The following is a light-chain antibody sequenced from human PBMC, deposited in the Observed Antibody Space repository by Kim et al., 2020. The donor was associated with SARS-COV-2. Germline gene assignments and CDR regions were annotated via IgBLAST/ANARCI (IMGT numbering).Light chain of an antibody. J-gene: IGLJ2*01. CDR1: SLRSYY. Sequence: LRQPVRTTCQGDSLRSYYASWYQQKPGQAPLLVIYGKNNRPSGIPDRFSGSSSGNTASLTITGAQAEDEADYYCNSRDSSGNHLVFGGGTQLTVL. CDR3: NSRDSSGNHLV. CDR2: GKN. V-gene: IGLV3-19*01.